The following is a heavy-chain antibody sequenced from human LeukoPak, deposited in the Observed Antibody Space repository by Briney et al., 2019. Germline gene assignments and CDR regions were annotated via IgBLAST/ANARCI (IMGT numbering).Heavy chain of an antibody. CDR3: AKIPPYYYDRSGYYYFDY. CDR1: GFTFSTYA. D-gene: IGHD3-22*01. J-gene: IGHJ4*02. V-gene: IGHV3-23*01. Sequence: GGSLRLSCAASGFTFSTYAMNWVRQAPGRGLEWVSTISSSGGDIYYADSVKGRFTISRDNSENTLYLQMNSLRAEGTAVYYCAKIPPYYYDRSGYYYFDYWGQGTLVTVSS. CDR2: ISSSGGDI.